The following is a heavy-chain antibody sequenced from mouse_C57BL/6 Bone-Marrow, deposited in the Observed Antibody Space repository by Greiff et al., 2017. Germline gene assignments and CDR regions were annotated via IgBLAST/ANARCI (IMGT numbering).Heavy chain of an antibody. D-gene: IGHD1-1*01. J-gene: IGHJ1*03. CDR1: GFNIKDDY. Sequence: VQLKESGAELVRPGASVKLSCTASGFNIKDDYMHWVKQRPEQGLEWIGWIDPENGDTEYASKFQGKATITADTSSNTAYLQLSSLTSEDTAVYYCTTRPYYYGSSLWYFDVWGTGTTVTVSS. CDR3: TTRPYYYGSSLWYFDV. V-gene: IGHV14-4*01. CDR2: IDPENGDT.